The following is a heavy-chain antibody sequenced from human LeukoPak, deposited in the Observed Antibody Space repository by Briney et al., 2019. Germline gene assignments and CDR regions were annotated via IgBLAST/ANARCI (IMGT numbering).Heavy chain of an antibody. CDR3: ARQNFRLSSYFDY. CDR1: GGSISSGGYY. J-gene: IGHJ4*02. V-gene: IGHV4-61*08. D-gene: IGHD2-2*01. Sequence: SETLSLTCTVSGGSISSGGYYWSWIRQHPGKGLEWIGYIYYSGSTNYNPSLKSRVTISVDTSKNQFSLKLSSVTAADTAVYYCARQNFRLSSYFDYWGQGTLVTVSS. CDR2: IYYSGST.